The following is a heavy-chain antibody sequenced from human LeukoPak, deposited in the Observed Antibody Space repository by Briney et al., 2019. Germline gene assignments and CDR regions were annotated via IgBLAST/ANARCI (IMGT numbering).Heavy chain of an antibody. CDR2: IYNSESI. J-gene: IGHJ5*02. CDR3: ARDRSGSYTRDWFDP. CDR1: GGSINGYY. Sequence: SETLSLTCTVSGGSINGYYWSWIRQPAGKGLEWIGRIYNSESINYNPSLKSRVTMSIDTSKNQFSLKLSSVTAADTAVYYCARDRSGSYTRDWFDPWGQGALVTVSS. D-gene: IGHD2-15*01. V-gene: IGHV4-4*07.